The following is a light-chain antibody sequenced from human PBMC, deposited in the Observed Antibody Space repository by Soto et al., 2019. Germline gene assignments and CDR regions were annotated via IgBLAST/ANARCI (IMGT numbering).Light chain of an antibody. CDR3: CSHAGSTYG. V-gene: IGLV2-23*02. CDR2: EVS. CDR1: SSDVGTYNV. J-gene: IGLJ1*01. Sequence: LTQPASVSGAPGQSITISCTGTSSDVGTYNVVSWYQQHPGKVPKLMIYEVSKRPSGVSNRFSGSKSGNTASLTISGLQAEDEADYYCCSHAGSTYGFGTGTKVTVL.